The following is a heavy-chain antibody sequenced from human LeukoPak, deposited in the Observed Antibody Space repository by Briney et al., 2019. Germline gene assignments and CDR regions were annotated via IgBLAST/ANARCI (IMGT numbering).Heavy chain of an antibody. Sequence: PGGSLRLSCAASGFTFRSYSMNWVRQAPGKGLEWVSSISGSSSYIYYAGSVKGRFTISRDNAKNSLYLQMYSLRAEDTAVYYCARDPGSGYVNNWFDPWGQGTLVTVSS. CDR3: ARDPGSGYVNNWFDP. D-gene: IGHD3-22*01. CDR1: GFTFRSYS. CDR2: ISGSSSYI. J-gene: IGHJ5*02. V-gene: IGHV3-21*01.